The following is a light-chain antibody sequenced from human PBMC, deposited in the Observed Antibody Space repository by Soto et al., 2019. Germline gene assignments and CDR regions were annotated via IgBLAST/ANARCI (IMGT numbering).Light chain of an antibody. Sequence: ESVLTQSPATLSLSPGERATLSCRASQSVGTFFAWYQQKPGQAPRLLIYDASNRATGIPARFSGSVSGTDFTLTISSLEPEDFALYYCQQCYNWPQWTFGQGTKVDIK. V-gene: IGKV3-11*01. CDR1: QSVGTF. J-gene: IGKJ1*01. CDR2: DAS. CDR3: QQCYNWPQWT.